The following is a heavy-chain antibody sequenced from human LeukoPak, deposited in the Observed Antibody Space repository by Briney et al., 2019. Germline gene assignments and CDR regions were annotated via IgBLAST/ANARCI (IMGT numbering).Heavy chain of an antibody. CDR2: IKHDGSEK. V-gene: IGHV3-7*01. D-gene: IGHD4-17*01. J-gene: IGHJ2*01. Sequence: PGGSLRLSCVASGLTFSGQWMNWVRQAPGQGLEWVANIKHDGSEKYYVDSVKGRFTISREDGKNSLSLQMNNVRAEDTAVYYCAKDASPTVTTAYWYFDLWGRGTLVTVSS. CDR3: AKDASPTVTTAYWYFDL. CDR1: GLTFSGQW.